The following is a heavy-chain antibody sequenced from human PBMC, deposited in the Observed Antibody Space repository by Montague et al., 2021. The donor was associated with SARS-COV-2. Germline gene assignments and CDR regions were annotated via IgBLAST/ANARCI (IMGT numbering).Heavy chain of an antibody. J-gene: IGHJ6*04. CDR2: VKHSGDT. Sequence: SETLPLTCAVHGGSLSGYSWIWIRQPPGKGLEWIGEVKHSGDTKYNTSLKSRVAISIDTSKNQFSLILSSVTAPDTAAYYCARLGDGVEPSPILGLGPFFYYYCFDVWGKGTAVTVSS. CDR1: GGSLSGYS. D-gene: IGHD2-21*01. CDR3: ARLGDGVEPSPILGLGPFFYYYCFDV. V-gene: IGHV4-34*01.